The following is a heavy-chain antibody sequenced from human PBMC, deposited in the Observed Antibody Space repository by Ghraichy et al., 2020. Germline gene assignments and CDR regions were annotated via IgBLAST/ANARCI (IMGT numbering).Heavy chain of an antibody. CDR3: ARYFIHMTMFGADVGDNWFDP. Sequence: SETLSLTCAVYGGSFSGYYWSWIRQPPGKGLEWIGEINHSGSTNYNPSLKSRVTISVDTSKNQFSLKVSSVTAADTAVYYCARYFIHMTMFGADVGDNWFDPWGQATLVTGSS. CDR1: GGSFSGYY. V-gene: IGHV4-34*01. CDR2: INHSGST. J-gene: IGHJ5*02. D-gene: IGHD3-3*01.